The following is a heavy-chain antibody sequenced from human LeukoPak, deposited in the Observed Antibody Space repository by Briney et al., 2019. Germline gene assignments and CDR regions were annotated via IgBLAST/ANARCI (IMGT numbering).Heavy chain of an antibody. Sequence: GGSLRLSCAASRFTFSSYDMHWVRQAPGKGLEWVAFIRYDGNIKFLADSVKGRFTISRDTSKNTLYLQMNSLRAEDTAVYYCAKGRFHDSGGYPIDYWGQGTLVTVSS. D-gene: IGHD3-22*01. J-gene: IGHJ4*02. V-gene: IGHV3-30*02. CDR1: RFTFSSYD. CDR2: IRYDGNIK. CDR3: AKGRFHDSGGYPIDY.